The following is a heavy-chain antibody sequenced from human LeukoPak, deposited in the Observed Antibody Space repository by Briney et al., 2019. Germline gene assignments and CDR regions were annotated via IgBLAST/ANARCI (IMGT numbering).Heavy chain of an antibody. D-gene: IGHD6-13*01. V-gene: IGHV3-23*01. Sequence: PGGSLRLSCAASGFTFSSYAMSWVRQAPGKGLEWVSAISGSGGSTYYADPVKGRFTISRDNSKNTLYLQMNSLRAEDTAVYYCAKDGVRIAASGLLDNWGQGTLVTVSS. CDR3: AKDGVRIAASGLLDN. J-gene: IGHJ4*02. CDR1: GFTFSSYA. CDR2: ISGSGGST.